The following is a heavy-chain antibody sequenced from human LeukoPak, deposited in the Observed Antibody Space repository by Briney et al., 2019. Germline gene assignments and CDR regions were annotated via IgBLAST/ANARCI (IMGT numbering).Heavy chain of an antibody. J-gene: IGHJ4*02. CDR1: GGSISSGGYY. Sequence: SQTLSLTCTVSGGSISSGGYYWSWIRQPPGKGLEWIGYIYYSGSTYYNPSLKSRVTISVDTSKNQFSLKLSSVTAADTAVYYCARSLTMVRGVVDYWGQGTLVTVSS. D-gene: IGHD3-10*01. CDR2: IYYSGST. V-gene: IGHV4-30-4*01. CDR3: ARSLTMVRGVVDY.